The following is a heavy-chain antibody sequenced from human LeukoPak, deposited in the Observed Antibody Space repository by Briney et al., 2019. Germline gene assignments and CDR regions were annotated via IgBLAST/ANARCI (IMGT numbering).Heavy chain of an antibody. CDR1: GFTVSSNY. D-gene: IGHD4-17*01. Sequence: GGSLRLSCAASGFTVSSNYINWVRQAPGEGLEWVSLIYGSTSADYADSVKGRFTISRDTSMNTVYLQMNSLRAEDTAVYYCARLNFGDDYWGQGTLVTVSS. CDR3: ARLNFGDDY. V-gene: IGHV3-66*01. CDR2: IYGSTSA. J-gene: IGHJ4*02.